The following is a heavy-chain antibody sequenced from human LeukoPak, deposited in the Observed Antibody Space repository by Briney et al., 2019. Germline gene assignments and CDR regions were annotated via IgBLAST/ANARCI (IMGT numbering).Heavy chain of an antibody. Sequence: PSGTLSLTCAVSGGSISSSNWWSWVRQPPGKGLEWIGEIYHSGSTNYNPSLKSRVTISVDKSKNQFSLKLSSVTAADTAVYYCASHGGLLNSSGYLSFDPWGQGTLVTVSS. CDR1: GGSISSSNW. CDR3: ASHGGLLNSSGYLSFDP. D-gene: IGHD3-22*01. V-gene: IGHV4-4*02. J-gene: IGHJ5*02. CDR2: IYHSGST.